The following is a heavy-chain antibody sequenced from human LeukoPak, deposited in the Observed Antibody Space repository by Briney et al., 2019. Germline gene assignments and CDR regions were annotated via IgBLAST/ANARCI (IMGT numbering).Heavy chain of an antibody. J-gene: IGHJ4*02. CDR3: ARVQWELRGVGSYFEY. CDR1: GFTFSSYW. D-gene: IGHD1-26*01. V-gene: IGHV3-7*01. CDR2: IKQDGSEK. Sequence: GGSLRLSCVVSGFTFSSYWMSWVRQAPGKGLEWVANIKQDGSEKYYVDSVKGRFTMSRDNAKNSLYLQMNSLRAEDTAVYYCARVQWELRGVGSYFEYWGQGALVAVSS.